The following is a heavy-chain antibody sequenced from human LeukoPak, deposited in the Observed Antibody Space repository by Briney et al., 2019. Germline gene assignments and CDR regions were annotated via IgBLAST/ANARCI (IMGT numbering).Heavy chain of an antibody. CDR3: ARAPDYVSSVDS. CDR2: ILPILGTA. J-gene: IGHJ3*01. D-gene: IGHD3-16*01. CDR1: GGSFRNSA. Sequence: GASVKVSCKASGGSFRNSAIGWVRQAPGQGLQWMGGILPILGTADYEPNFQGRVTITTDKSTVTVYMELSRLTSEDTAVYYCARAPDYVSSVDSWGQGTKVTVSS. V-gene: IGHV1-69*05.